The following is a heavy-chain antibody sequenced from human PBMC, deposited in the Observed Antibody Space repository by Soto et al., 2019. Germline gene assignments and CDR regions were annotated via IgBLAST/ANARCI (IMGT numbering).Heavy chain of an antibody. J-gene: IGHJ4*02. Sequence: PSETLSLTCTVSGGSISSGGYYWSWIRQHPGKGLEWIGYIYYSGSTYYNPSLKSRVTISVDTSKNQFSLKLSSVTAADTAVYYCARARYCSGGSYQSTPCFDYWGREPWSPSPQ. CDR2: IYYSGST. CDR1: GGSISSGGYY. CDR3: ARARYCSGGSYQSTPCFDY. V-gene: IGHV4-31*03. D-gene: IGHD2-15*01.